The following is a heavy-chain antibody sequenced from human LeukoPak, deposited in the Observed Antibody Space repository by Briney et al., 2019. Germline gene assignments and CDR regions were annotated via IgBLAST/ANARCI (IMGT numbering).Heavy chain of an antibody. Sequence: ASVKVSCKASGGTFSSYAISWVRQAPGQGLEWMGGIIPIFGTANYAQKFQGRVTITADESTSTAYMELSSLRSEDTAVYYCARGLWFGDENPPYFDYWGQGTLVTVSS. D-gene: IGHD3-10*01. CDR3: ARGLWFGDENPPYFDY. CDR2: IIPIFGTA. V-gene: IGHV1-69*13. CDR1: GGTFSSYA. J-gene: IGHJ4*02.